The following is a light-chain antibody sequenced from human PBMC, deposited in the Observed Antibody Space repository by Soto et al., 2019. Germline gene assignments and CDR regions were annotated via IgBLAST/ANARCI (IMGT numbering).Light chain of an antibody. CDR2: KVS. CDR1: QSLVSSDGNTF. CDR3: MQGTHWPRT. V-gene: IGKV2-30*01. J-gene: IGKJ1*01. Sequence: DVVMTQSPLSLPVTLGQPASISCRSSQSLVSSDGNTFLNWFHQRPGQSPRRLIYKVSNRDSGVPDRFSGSGSGTDFTLKISRVEAEDVGVYYCMQGTHWPRTFGQGTKVGIK.